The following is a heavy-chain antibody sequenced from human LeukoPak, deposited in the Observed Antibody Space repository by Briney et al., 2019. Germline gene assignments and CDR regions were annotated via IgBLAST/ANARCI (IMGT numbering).Heavy chain of an antibody. D-gene: IGHD2-15*01. J-gene: IGHJ5*02. V-gene: IGHV1-2*06. Sequence: ASVKVSCKASGYTFTGYYMHWVRQAPGQGLEWMGLIDPNSGGTNYAQKFQGRVTMTRDTSISTAYMQLSRLSSDDTAVYYCARDEGRWYNWFDPWGQGTLVTVSS. CDR1: GYTFTGYY. CDR3: ARDEGRWYNWFDP. CDR2: IDPNSGGT.